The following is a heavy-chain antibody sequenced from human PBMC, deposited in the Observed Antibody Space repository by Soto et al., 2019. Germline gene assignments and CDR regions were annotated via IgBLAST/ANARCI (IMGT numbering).Heavy chain of an antibody. J-gene: IGHJ4*02. V-gene: IGHV1-18*01. Sequence: ASVKVSCNASGYTFTSYGISGVRQAPGQGLEWMGWISAYNGNTNYAQKLQGRVTMTTDTSTSTAYMELRSLRSDDTAVYYCASVACSSTSCLGEFDYWGQGTLVTVSS. CDR1: GYTFTSYG. D-gene: IGHD2-2*01. CDR3: ASVACSSTSCLGEFDY. CDR2: ISAYNGNT.